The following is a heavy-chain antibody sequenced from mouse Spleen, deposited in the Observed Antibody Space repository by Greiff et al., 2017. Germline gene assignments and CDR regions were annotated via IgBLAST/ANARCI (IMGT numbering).Heavy chain of an antibody. CDR3: ARPSYYDPGYYAMDY. J-gene: IGHJ4*01. CDR1: GYTFTSYW. V-gene: IGHV1-72*01. CDR2: IDPNSGGT. Sequence: QVQLQQPGAELVKPGASVKLSCKASGYTFTSYWMHWVKQRPGRGLEWIGRIDPNSGGTKYNEKFKSKATLTVDKPSSTAYMQLSSLTSEDSAVYYCARPSYYDPGYYAMDYWGQGTSVTVSS. D-gene: IGHD2-4*01.